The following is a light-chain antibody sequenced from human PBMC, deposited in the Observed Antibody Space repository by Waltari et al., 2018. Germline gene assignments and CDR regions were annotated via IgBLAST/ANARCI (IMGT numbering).Light chain of an antibody. CDR1: QGINSW. J-gene: IGKJ1*01. CDR3: QQYTSPPWT. CDR2: KAS. V-gene: IGKV1-5*03. Sequence: DIQMTQSPSTLSASVGDRVTITCRASQGINSWLAWYQQKPGKAPKLLIQKASILESGVPSRCSGSGAGTEFTLTISSLQPDDFATYFCQQYTSPPWTFGQGTKVEIK.